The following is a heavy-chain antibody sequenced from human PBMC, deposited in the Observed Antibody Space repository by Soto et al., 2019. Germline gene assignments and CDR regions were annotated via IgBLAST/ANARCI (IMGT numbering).Heavy chain of an antibody. Sequence: ASVKVSCKASGYTFTGYYMHWVRQAPGQGLEWMGWINPNSGGTNYAQKFQGRGTMTRDTSISTAYMELSRLRSDDTAVYYCARDDSYGFYYYYYGMDVWGQGTTVTVSS. D-gene: IGHD5-18*01. CDR2: INPNSGGT. V-gene: IGHV1-2*02. J-gene: IGHJ6*02. CDR1: GYTFTGYY. CDR3: ARDDSYGFYYYYYGMDV.